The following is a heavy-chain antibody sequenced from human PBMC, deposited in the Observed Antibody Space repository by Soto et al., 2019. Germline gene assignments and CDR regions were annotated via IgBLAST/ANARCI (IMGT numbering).Heavy chain of an antibody. CDR1: GFTFSSYG. Sequence: QVQLVESGGGVVQPGRFLRLSCAASGFTFSSYGIHWVRQAPGKGLEWVAVIWYDGSNKYYADSVKGRFTISRDNSRNTLYLQMNSLRAEDTAVYYCARDLDSSGLFGYWGQGTLVTVSS. CDR3: ARDLDSSGLFGY. D-gene: IGHD6-19*01. J-gene: IGHJ4*02. V-gene: IGHV3-33*01. CDR2: IWYDGSNK.